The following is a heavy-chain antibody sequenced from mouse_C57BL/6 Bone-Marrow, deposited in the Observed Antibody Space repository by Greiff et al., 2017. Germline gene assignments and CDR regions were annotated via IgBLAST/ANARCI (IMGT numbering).Heavy chain of an antibody. Sequence: VQGVESGPGPVAPSQSLSITCTVSGFSLTSYGVHWVRQPPGKGLEWLVVIWSDGSTTDNSALKSRLSISKDNSKSQVFLKMNSLQTDDTAMYYCAKHTFYGNYAMDYWGQGTSVTVSS. D-gene: IGHD2-1*01. J-gene: IGHJ4*01. CDR1: GFSLTSYG. CDR2: IWSDGST. V-gene: IGHV2-6-1*01. CDR3: AKHTFYGNYAMDY.